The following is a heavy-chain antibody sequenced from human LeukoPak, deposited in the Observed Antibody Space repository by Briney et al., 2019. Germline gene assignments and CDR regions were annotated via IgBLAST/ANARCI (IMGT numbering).Heavy chain of an antibody. D-gene: IGHD2-2*01. CDR3: ASRDHPPAAMAASSSWFDP. CDR1: GGSFSVYH. Sequence: SETLSLTSAVYGGSFSVYHWSWIRQPPGKGVEWSGEINHSGSTNYNPPLKSRVTISVHMSKNQFSLKLTSVTAADTAVYYCASRDHPPAAMAASSSWFDPWGQGTVVTVSS. V-gene: IGHV4-34*01. CDR2: INHSGST. J-gene: IGHJ5*02.